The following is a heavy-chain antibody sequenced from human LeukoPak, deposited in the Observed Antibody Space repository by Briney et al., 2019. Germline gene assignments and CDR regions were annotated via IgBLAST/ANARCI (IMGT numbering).Heavy chain of an antibody. CDR2: ITGPGEGA. Sequence: GGPLRLSCGASGFTFSGYAMSWVREAPGKGMEWVSAITGPGEGAFYADSVRGRFTISRDNSKNTLYLQMNSLRAEDTAIYYCAKRIYGWYQIDYWGQGTLVTVSS. V-gene: IGHV3-23*01. J-gene: IGHJ4*02. CDR1: GFTFSGYA. CDR3: AKRIYGWYQIDY. D-gene: IGHD2-8*02.